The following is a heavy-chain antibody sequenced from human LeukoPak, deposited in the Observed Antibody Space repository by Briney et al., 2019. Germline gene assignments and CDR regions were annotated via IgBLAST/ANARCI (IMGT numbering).Heavy chain of an antibody. CDR2: ISPSSTHT. CDR3: ARGGYYGGTLGTFDI. D-gene: IGHD4-23*01. Sequence: GESLRLSCAASGFSFSYYTMNWVRQAPGKGLEWISSISPSSTHTYYADSVKGRFTISRDNSKNTLYLQMNSLRAEDTAVYYCARGGYYGGTLGTFDIWGQGTMVTVSS. CDR1: GFSFSYYT. J-gene: IGHJ3*02. V-gene: IGHV3-21*04.